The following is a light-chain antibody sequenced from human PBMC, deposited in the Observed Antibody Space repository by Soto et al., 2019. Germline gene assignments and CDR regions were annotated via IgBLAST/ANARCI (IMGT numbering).Light chain of an antibody. CDR3: AGWDDSLNGWV. V-gene: IGLV1-44*01. J-gene: IGLJ3*02. CDR2: TNN. Sequence: QSVLTQPPSASGTPGQRVTISCAGSNSNIGTNTVTWFQQLPGSTPKLLIYTNNQRPSGVPDRFSRSKSGASASLAISGLQPEDVGQYHCAGWDDSLNGWVFGRGTKLTVL. CDR1: NSNIGTNT.